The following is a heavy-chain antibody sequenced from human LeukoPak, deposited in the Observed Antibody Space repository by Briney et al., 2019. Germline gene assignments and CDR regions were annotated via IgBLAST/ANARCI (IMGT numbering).Heavy chain of an antibody. D-gene: IGHD6-6*01. CDR2: ISTSGATT. J-gene: IGHJ4*02. V-gene: IGHV3-23*01. Sequence: PGGSLRLSCAASGFTFSNDAMSWVRQAPGKGLEWVSAISTSGATTYYGDSVKGRFTTSRDNSKNTLYLQMNSLRAEDTAVYYCARAGRPSRHYYFDYWGQGTLVTVSS. CDR3: ARAGRPSRHYYFDY. CDR1: GFTFSNDA.